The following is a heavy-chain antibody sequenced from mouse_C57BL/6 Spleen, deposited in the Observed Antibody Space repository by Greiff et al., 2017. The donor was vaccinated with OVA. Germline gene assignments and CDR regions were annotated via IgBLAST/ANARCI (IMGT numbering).Heavy chain of an antibody. CDR2: IHPSDSDT. J-gene: IGHJ1*03. CDR1: GYTFTSYW. CDR3: AISHYYGSKDWYFDV. Sequence: QVHVKQPGAELVKPGASVKVSCKASGYTFTSYWMHWVKQRPGQGLEWIGRIHPSDSDTNYNQKFKGKATLTVDKSSSTAYMQLSSLTSEDSAVYYCAISHYYGSKDWYFDVWGTGTTVTVSS. D-gene: IGHD1-1*01. V-gene: IGHV1-74*01.